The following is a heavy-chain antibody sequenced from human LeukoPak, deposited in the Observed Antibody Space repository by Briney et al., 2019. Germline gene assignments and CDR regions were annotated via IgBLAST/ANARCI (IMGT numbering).Heavy chain of an antibody. CDR1: GFTFDDYA. Sequence: PGGSLRLSCAASGFTFDDYAMHWVRQAPGKGLEWVSGISWNSGSIGYADSVKGRFTISRDNAKNSLYLQMNSLRAEDTALYCCAKGFQLHSKYGMDVWGQGTTVTVSS. CDR3: AKGFQLHSKYGMDV. V-gene: IGHV3-9*01. J-gene: IGHJ6*02. CDR2: ISWNSGSI. D-gene: IGHD4-11*01.